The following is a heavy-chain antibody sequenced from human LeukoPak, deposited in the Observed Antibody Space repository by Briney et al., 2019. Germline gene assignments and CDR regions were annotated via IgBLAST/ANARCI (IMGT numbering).Heavy chain of an antibody. J-gene: IGHJ3*02. CDR2: IYSGGST. Sequence: GGSLRLSCEASGFTVSSNYMSWVRQAPGKGLERVSVIYSGGSTYHADSVKGRFTISRDNSKNTLYLQLNSLRAEDTAVYYCARARDYGHYVDAFDIWGQGTMVTVSS. V-gene: IGHV3-66*01. D-gene: IGHD4-17*01. CDR1: GFTVSSNY. CDR3: ARARDYGHYVDAFDI.